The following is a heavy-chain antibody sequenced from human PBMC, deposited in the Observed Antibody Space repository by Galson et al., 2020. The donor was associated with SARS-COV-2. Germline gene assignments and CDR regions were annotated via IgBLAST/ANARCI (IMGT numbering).Heavy chain of an antibody. D-gene: IGHD3-9*01. Sequence: ASETLSLTCTVSGNSISTSYYFWSWVRRPPGKGLEWIGDIFYTGNTHYNPSLKSRLIMSVDPPKNQFSLTLNSVTAADTATYYCARDRVERYFDTATSTDNYLFIMDVWGPGTAVTVSS. CDR2: IFYTGNT. V-gene: IGHV4-31*03. CDR3: ARDRVERYFDTATSTDNYLFIMDV. J-gene: IGHJ6*02. CDR1: GNSISTSYYF.